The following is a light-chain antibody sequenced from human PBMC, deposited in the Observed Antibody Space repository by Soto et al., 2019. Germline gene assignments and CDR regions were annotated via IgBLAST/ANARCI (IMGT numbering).Light chain of an antibody. CDR2: DDN. CDR3: GSWDSSLSAYV. V-gene: IGLV1-51*01. Sequence: AVLPQPPSGSAAPGQKVTISCSGSSSNIGGNSVSWYQQLPGTAPKLLIYDDNKRPSGIPDRFSGSKSGTSATLGITGFQTGDEADYYCGSWDSSLSAYVFGTGTKVNV. J-gene: IGLJ1*01. CDR1: SSNIGGNS.